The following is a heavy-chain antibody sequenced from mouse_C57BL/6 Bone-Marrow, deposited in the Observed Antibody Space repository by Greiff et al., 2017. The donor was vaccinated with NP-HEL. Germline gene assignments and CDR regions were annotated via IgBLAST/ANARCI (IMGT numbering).Heavy chain of an antibody. D-gene: IGHD2-4*01. J-gene: IGHJ2*01. Sequence: VQLQQSGAELVRPGASVKLSCTASGFNIKDDYMHWVKQRPEQGLEWIGWIDPENGDTEYASKFQGKATITADTSSNTAYLQLSSLTTEDTAVYYCTSYEYEGYWGQGPTLTVSS. V-gene: IGHV14-4*01. CDR2: IDPENGDT. CDR1: GFNIKDDY. CDR3: TSYEYEGY.